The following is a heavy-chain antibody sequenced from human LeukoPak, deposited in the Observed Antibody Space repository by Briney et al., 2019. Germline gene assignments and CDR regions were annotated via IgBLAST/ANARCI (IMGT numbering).Heavy chain of an antibody. CDR2: IYYSGST. CDR1: GGSISSSSYY. Sequence: SETLSLTCTVSGGSISSSSYYWGWIRQPPGKGLEWIGSIYYSGSTYYNPSLKSRVTISVDRSKNQFSLKVSSVTAADTAVYYCARHGHYDFWRELYYYCCYMDVWGKGTTVTVSS. J-gene: IGHJ6*03. D-gene: IGHD3-3*01. V-gene: IGHV4-39*01. CDR3: ARHGHYDFWRELYYYCCYMDV.